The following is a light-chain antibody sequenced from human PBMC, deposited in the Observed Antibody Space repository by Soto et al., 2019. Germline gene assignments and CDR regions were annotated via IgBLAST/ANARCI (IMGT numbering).Light chain of an antibody. CDR1: SSDVGGYNS. J-gene: IGLJ2*01. V-gene: IGLV2-14*01. CDR2: AVS. Sequence: QSALTQPASVSGSPGQWITISCTGTSSDVGGYNSVSWYQQHLGKAPKLMIYAVSNRPSGVSNRFSGSKSGNTASLTISGLQAEDEADYYCSSYTSSSTLVVFGGGTQLTVL. CDR3: SSYTSSSTLVV.